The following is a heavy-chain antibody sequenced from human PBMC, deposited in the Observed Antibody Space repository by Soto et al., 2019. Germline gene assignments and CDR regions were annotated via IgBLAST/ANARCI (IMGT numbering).Heavy chain of an antibody. CDR2: INAGNGNT. V-gene: IGHV1-3*01. D-gene: IGHD6-13*01. J-gene: IGHJ4*02. Sequence: QVQLVQSGAEVKKPGASVKVSCKASGYTFTSYAMHWVRQAPGQRLEWMGWINAGNGNTKYTQKFQGRVTITRDTSASTADMELSSLRSEDTAVYYCARADSSSWYSLDYWGQGTLVTVSS. CDR3: ARADSSSWYSLDY. CDR1: GYTFTSYA.